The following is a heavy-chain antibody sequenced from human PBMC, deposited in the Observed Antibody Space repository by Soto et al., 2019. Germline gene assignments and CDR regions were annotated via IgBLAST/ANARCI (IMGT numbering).Heavy chain of an antibody. CDR2: IYYSGST. CDR1: GGSISSSSYY. V-gene: IGHV4-39*01. Sequence: SETLSLTCTVSGGSISSSSYYWGWIRQPPGKGLEWIGSIYYSGSTYYNPSLKSRATISVDTSKNQFSLKLSSVTAADTAVYYCARQGIAAAGRYYYYYGMDVWGQGTTVTVSS. D-gene: IGHD6-13*01. CDR3: ARQGIAAAGRYYYYYGMDV. J-gene: IGHJ6*02.